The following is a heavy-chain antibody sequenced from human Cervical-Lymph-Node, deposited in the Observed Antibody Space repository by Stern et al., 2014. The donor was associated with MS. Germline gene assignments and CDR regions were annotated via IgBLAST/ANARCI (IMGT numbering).Heavy chain of an antibody. J-gene: IGHJ1*01. D-gene: IGHD4-23*01. V-gene: IGHV3-33*01. CDR2: IYYDGSNR. CDR1: GFTFSSSG. Sequence: VQLVESGGGVVQPGRSLRLSCEASGFTFSSSGMHWVRQAPGKGLEWLAIIYYDGSNRYYADSVKGRFTISRDNSKNTLYLQMNSLRAEDTAVYYCAREGGNTAEYFQHWGQGTLVTVSA. CDR3: AREGGNTAEYFQH.